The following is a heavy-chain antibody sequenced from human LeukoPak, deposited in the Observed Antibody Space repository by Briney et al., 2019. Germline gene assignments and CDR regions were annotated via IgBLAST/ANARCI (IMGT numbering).Heavy chain of an antibody. J-gene: IGHJ6*03. CDR1: GFTFNTFG. Sequence: GGSLRLSCAASGFTFNTFGMHWVRQAPGKGLEWVAFIRYDGSNECYADSVKGRFTISRDNSKDTLYLQMNSLRPEDTAVYYCAKEGYYYLDVWGKGTTVTVSS. V-gene: IGHV3-30*02. CDR2: IRYDGSNE. CDR3: AKEGYYYLDV.